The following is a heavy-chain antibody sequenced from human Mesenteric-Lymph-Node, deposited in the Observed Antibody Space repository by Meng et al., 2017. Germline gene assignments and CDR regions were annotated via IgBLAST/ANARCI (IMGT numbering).Heavy chain of an antibody. J-gene: IGHJ5*02. CDR2: IYHGVNI. V-gene: IGHV4-30-2*01. CDR3: VRDTRRGGGWFDP. D-gene: IGHD3-10*01. Sequence: QVQLQESGSGLVRPSQTLSLTCAVSGDSITSGDYSWTWIRHPPGKGLEWIGYIYHGVNIYYTPSLRSRVTISVDKSRNQFSLKLTSVSAADTAVYYCVRDTRRGGGWFDPWGQGTLVTVSS. CDR1: GDSITSGDYS.